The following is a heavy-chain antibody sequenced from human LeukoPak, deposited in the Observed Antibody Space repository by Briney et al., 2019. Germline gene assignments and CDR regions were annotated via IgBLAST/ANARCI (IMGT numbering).Heavy chain of an antibody. CDR2: MNHSGST. D-gene: IGHD2-8*01. J-gene: IGHJ4*02. V-gene: IGHV4-34*01. CDR3: ARGRKARLVYATVIARVHDY. CDR1: GGSFSGYY. Sequence: SETLSLTCAVDGGSFSGYYWSWIRQPPGKGLEWIGEMNHSGSTNYNPSLKSRVTISVDTSKNQFSLKLSSVTAVDTAVYYCARGRKARLVYATVIARVHDYWGQGTLVTVSS.